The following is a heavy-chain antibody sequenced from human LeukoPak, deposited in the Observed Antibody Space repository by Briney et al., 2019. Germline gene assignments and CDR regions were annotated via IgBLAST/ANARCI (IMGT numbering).Heavy chain of an antibody. J-gene: IGHJ4*02. CDR3: AKFDYDILTGYSAFDY. V-gene: IGHV3-23*01. CDR1: GFTFSSYA. CDR2: ISGSGGGT. Sequence: GGSLRLSCAASGFTFSSYAMSWVRQAPGKGLEWVSAISGSGGGTYYADSVKGRFTISRDNSKNTLYLQMNSLRAEDTAVYYCAKFDYDILTGYSAFDYWGQGTLVTVSS. D-gene: IGHD3-9*01.